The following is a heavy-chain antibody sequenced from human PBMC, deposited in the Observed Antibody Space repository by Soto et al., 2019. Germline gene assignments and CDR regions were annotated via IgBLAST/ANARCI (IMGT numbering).Heavy chain of an antibody. D-gene: IGHD2-2*01. CDR1: GDSVSSNSAA. Sequence: SQTLSLTCAISGDSVSSNSAAWNWIRQSPSRGLEWLGRTYYRSKWYNDYAVSVKSRITINPDTSKNQFSLQLNSVTPEDTAVCYCARVLVPAAPTNWFDPWGQGTLVTVSS. CDR3: ARVLVPAAPTNWFDP. CDR2: TYYRSKWYN. J-gene: IGHJ5*02. V-gene: IGHV6-1*01.